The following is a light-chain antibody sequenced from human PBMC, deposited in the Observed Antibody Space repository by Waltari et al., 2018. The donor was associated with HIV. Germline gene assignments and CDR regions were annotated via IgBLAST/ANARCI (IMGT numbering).Light chain of an antibody. J-gene: IGLJ1*01. V-gene: IGLV2-14*03. CDR1: SRDVGGYTY. Sequence: QSALTQPAFVSGSPGQSITISCTGTSRDVGGYTYVSWYQQHPGKAPKLMIYDVSNRPSGVSNRFSGSKSGNTASLTISGLQAEDEADYYCNSYTSSSTYVFGTGTKVTVL. CDR3: NSYTSSSTYV. CDR2: DVS.